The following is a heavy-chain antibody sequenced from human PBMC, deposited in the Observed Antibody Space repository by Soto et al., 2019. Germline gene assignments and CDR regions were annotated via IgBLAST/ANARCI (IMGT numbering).Heavy chain of an antibody. CDR3: ARDRSLERRSYYYYMDV. CDR1: GFTFSSFS. Sequence: GGSLRLSCAASGFTFSSFSMNWVRQAPGKGLEWVSSTSSGSNYIYYADSVKGRFTISRDNAKNSLYLQMNSLRAEDTAVYYCARDRSLERRSYYYYMDVWGKGTTVTVSS. CDR2: TSSGSNYI. J-gene: IGHJ6*03. D-gene: IGHD1-1*01. V-gene: IGHV3-21*01.